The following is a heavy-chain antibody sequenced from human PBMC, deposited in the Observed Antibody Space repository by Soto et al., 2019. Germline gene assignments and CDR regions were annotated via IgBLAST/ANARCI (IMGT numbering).Heavy chain of an antibody. Sequence: ASVKVSCKASGYTFTSYGISWVRQAPGQGLEWMGWISAYNGNTNYAQKLQGRVTMTTDTSTSTAYMELRSLRSDDTAVYYCARGGPTDPYSSGWYDYWGQGTLVTVSS. D-gene: IGHD6-19*01. CDR1: GYTFTSYG. V-gene: IGHV1-18*01. J-gene: IGHJ4*02. CDR3: ARGGPTDPYSSGWYDY. CDR2: ISAYNGNT.